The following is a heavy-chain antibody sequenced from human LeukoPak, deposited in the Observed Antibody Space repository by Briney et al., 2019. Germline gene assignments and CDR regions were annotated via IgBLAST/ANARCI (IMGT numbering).Heavy chain of an antibody. J-gene: IGHJ3*02. Sequence: KSSETLSLTCTVSGGSTSSSSYYRGWIRQPPGKGLEWIGSIYYSGSTYYNPSLKSRVTISVDTSKNQFSLKLSSVTAADTAVYYCARDSEVGWRSGSSRGAFDIWGQGTMVTVSS. CDR1: GGSTSSSSYY. CDR3: ARDSEVGWRSGSSRGAFDI. D-gene: IGHD3-10*01. CDR2: IYYSGST. V-gene: IGHV4-39*07.